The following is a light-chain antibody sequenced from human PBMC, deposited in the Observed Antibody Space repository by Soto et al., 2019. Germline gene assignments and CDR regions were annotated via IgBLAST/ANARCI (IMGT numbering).Light chain of an antibody. CDR3: QQYYSTPLT. Sequence: IVMTQSPDSLAVSLGERATINCKSSQSVLYSSNNKNYLAWYQQKPGQPPKLLIYWASTRESGVPDRFSGSGSGTDFTLTSSSLQAEDVAVYYCQQYYSTPLTFGGGTKVDIK. CDR1: QSVLYSSNNKNY. V-gene: IGKV4-1*01. J-gene: IGKJ4*01. CDR2: WAS.